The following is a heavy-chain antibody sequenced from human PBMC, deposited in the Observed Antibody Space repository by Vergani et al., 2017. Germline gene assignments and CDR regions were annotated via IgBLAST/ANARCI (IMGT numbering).Heavy chain of an antibody. CDR3: ARRLGYCSSTSCSSDGNYYYYNGMDV. CDR1: GYSFTSYW. Sequence: EVQLVQSGAEVKKPGESLRISCKGSGYSFTSYWISWVRQMPGKGLEWMGRIDPSDSYTNYSPSFQGHVTISADKSISTAYLQWSSLKASDTAMYYCARRLGYCSSTSCSSDGNYYYYNGMDVWGQGTTVTVSS. J-gene: IGHJ6*02. V-gene: IGHV5-10-1*01. CDR2: IDPSDSYT. D-gene: IGHD2-2*01.